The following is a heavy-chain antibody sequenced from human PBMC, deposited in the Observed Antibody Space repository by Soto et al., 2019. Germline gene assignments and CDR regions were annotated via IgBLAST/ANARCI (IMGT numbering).Heavy chain of an antibody. V-gene: IGHV1-46*01. Sequence: ASVKVSCKASGYTFTSYYMHWVRQAPGQGLEWMGIINPSGGSTSYAQKFQGRVTMTRDTSTSTAYMELSSLRSEDTAVYYCAFYESDALGWFDPWGQGTLVTVSS. CDR1: GYTFTSYY. D-gene: IGHD3-3*01. CDR3: AFYESDALGWFDP. J-gene: IGHJ5*02. CDR2: INPSGGST.